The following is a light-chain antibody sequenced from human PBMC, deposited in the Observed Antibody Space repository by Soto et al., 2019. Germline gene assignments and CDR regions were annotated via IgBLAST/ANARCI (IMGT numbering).Light chain of an antibody. CDR3: QQYNNWPRGT. Sequence: EIVMTQSPATLSVSPRERATLSCRASQSVSSNLAWYQQKPGQAPRLLIYGASTRATGIPARFSGSGSGTEFALTISSLQSEDSAVYYCQQYNNWPRGTLGQGTKV. J-gene: IGKJ1*01. V-gene: IGKV3-15*01. CDR2: GAS. CDR1: QSVSSN.